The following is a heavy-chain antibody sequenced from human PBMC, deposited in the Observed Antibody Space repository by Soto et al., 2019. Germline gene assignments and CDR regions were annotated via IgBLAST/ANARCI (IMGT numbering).Heavy chain of an antibody. V-gene: IGHV3-21*01. CDR1: CFTFTRYS. Sequence: GGSLRLSCAASCFTFTRYSMNWVRHAPGKGLEWVSSISSTTNYIYYADSMKGRFTVSRDNAKNSVYLEMNSLSAEDTAVYYCARESEDLTSNFDYWGQGTLVTVSS. CDR2: ISSTTNYI. CDR3: ARESEDLTSNFDY. J-gene: IGHJ4*02.